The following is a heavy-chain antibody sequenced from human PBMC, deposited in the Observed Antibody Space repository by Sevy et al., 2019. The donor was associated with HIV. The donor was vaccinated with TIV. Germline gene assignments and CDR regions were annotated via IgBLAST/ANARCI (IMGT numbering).Heavy chain of an antibody. V-gene: IGHV3-23*01. Sequence: GGSLRLSCAASGFTFSSYAMSWVRQAPGKGLEWVSAISGSGGSTYYADSVKGRFTISRDNSKNTLYLQMNSLRAEDTAVYYCAKNSGTMGQGVIRYFDYWGQGTLVTVSS. CDR3: AKNSGTMGQGVIRYFDY. D-gene: IGHD3-10*01. CDR1: GFTFSSYA. CDR2: ISGSGGST. J-gene: IGHJ4*02.